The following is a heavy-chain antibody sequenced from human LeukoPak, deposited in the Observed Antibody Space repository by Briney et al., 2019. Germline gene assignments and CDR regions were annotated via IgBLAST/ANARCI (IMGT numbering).Heavy chain of an antibody. D-gene: IGHD6-13*01. CDR2: IYYSGST. J-gene: IGHJ6*03. V-gene: IGHV4-59*01. Sequence: PSETLSLTCTVSGGSISSYYWSWIRQPPGKGLEWMGYIYYSGSTNYNPSLKSRVTISVDTSKNQFSLKLSSVTAADTAVYYCAREVGVAAAGTFTDYYYYMDVWGKGTTVTISS. CDR1: GGSISSYY. CDR3: AREVGVAAAGTFTDYYYYMDV.